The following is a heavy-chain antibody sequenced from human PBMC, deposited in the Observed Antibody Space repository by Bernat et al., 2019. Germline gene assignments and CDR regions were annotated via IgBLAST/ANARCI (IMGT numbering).Heavy chain of an antibody. CDR1: GFTFSSYG. Sequence: QVQLVESGGGVVQPGRSLRLSCAASGFTFSSYGMHWVRQAPGKGLEWVAVISYDGSNKYYADSVKGRFTISRDNSKNTLYLQMNSLRAEDTAVYYCAKDDLDIVVVPADTNAEDYYYYYGMDVWGQGTTVTVSS. CDR3: AKDDLDIVVVPADTNAEDYYYYYGMDV. J-gene: IGHJ6*02. D-gene: IGHD2-2*01. CDR2: ISYDGSNK. V-gene: IGHV3-30*18.